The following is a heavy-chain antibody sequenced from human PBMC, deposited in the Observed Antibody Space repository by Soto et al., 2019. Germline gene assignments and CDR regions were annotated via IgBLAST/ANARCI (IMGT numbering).Heavy chain of an antibody. CDR3: ARGNDGSGSQNPQY. CDR2: IIPILGIA. V-gene: IGHV1-69*02. CDR1: GGTFSSYT. Sequence: QVQLVQSGAEVKKPGSSVKVSCKASGGTFSSYTISWVRQAPGQGLEWMGRIIPILGIANYAQKFQGRVTITADKSTSTAYMELSSLRSEDTAVYYCARGNDGSGSQNPQYWGQGTLVTVSS. D-gene: IGHD3-10*01. J-gene: IGHJ4*02.